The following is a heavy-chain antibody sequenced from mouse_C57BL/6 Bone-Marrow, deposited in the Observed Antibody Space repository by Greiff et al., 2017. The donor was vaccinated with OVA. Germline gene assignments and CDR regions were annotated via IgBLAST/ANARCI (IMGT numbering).Heavy chain of an antibody. V-gene: IGHV5-4*03. CDR3: ARRGYYYGPFAY. J-gene: IGHJ3*01. CDR1: GFTFSSYA. CDR2: ISDGGSYT. Sequence: EVKVVESGGGLVKPGGSLKLSCAASGFTFSSYAMSWVRQTPEKRLEWVATISDGGSYTYYPDNVKGRFTISRDNAKNNLYLQMSHLKSEDTAMYYCARRGYYYGPFAYWGQGTLVTVSA. D-gene: IGHD1-1*01.